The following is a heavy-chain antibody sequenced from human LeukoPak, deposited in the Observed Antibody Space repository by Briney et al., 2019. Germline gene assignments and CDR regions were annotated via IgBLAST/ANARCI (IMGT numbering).Heavy chain of an antibody. CDR2: IYYSGST. J-gene: IGHJ4*02. Sequence: PSETLSLTCTVSVGSISSGGYYSSWIRQHPGKGLEWIGYIYYSGSTYYNPSLKSRVTISVDTSKNQFSLKLSSVTAADTAVYYCASGPKLGRPTFDYWGQGTLVTVSS. CDR1: VGSISSGGYY. D-gene: IGHD1-26*01. V-gene: IGHV4-31*03. CDR3: ASGPKLGRPTFDY.